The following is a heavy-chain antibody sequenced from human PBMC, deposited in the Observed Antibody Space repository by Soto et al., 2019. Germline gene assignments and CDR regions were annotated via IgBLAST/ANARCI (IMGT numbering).Heavy chain of an antibody. Sequence: ASVKVACKASGYSFTSYDSNWGRQATRQGLEWMGWMNPNSGNTGYAQKFQGRVTMTRNTSISTAYMELSSLRSEDTAVYYCARVGYNWNLVGYYMDVWGKGTTVTVSS. CDR2: MNPNSGNT. CDR3: ARVGYNWNLVGYYMDV. D-gene: IGHD1-7*01. J-gene: IGHJ6*03. CDR1: GYSFTSYD. V-gene: IGHV1-8*01.